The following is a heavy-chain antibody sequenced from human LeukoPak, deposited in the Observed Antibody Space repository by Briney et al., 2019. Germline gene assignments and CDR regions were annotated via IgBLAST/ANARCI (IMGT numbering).Heavy chain of an antibody. CDR3: ARGLGGYDQLFDY. V-gene: IGHV3-21*01. D-gene: IGHD5-12*01. CDR2: ISSSTSYI. CDR1: GFTFSDYS. Sequence: PGGSLRLSRAASGFTFSDYSMNWVRQAPGKGLEWVSSISSSTSYIYYADSLKGRFTISRDNAKNSLYLQMNSLRAEDTAVYYCARGLGGYDQLFDYWGQGTLVTVSS. J-gene: IGHJ4*02.